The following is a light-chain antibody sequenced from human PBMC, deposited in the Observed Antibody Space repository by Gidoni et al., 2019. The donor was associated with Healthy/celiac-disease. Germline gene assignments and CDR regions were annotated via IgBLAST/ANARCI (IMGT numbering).Light chain of an antibody. CDR2: AAS. Sequence: DIQMTQSPSSLSAPVGDRVTITCRASQSISSYLNWYQQKPGKAPKLLIYAASSLQSGVPSRFSGSGSGTAFTLTISSLQPEDFATYYCQQSYSTPHTFGGGTKVEIK. CDR1: QSISSY. J-gene: IGKJ4*01. CDR3: QQSYSTPHT. V-gene: IGKV1-39*01.